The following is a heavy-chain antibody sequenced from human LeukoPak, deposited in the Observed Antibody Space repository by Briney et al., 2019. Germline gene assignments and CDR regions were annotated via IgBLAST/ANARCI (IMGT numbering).Heavy chain of an antibody. J-gene: IGHJ3*02. V-gene: IGHV1-18*01. CDR2: ISAYNGNT. CDR3: ARIWYYYDSSGYYYEGDDAFDI. D-gene: IGHD3-22*01. Sequence: GASVKVSYKASGYTFTSYGISWVRQAPGQGLEWMGWISAYNGNTNYAQKLQGRVTMTTDTSTSTAYMELRSLRSDDTAVYYCARIWYYYDSSGYYYEGDDAFDIWGQGTMVTVSS. CDR1: GYTFTSYG.